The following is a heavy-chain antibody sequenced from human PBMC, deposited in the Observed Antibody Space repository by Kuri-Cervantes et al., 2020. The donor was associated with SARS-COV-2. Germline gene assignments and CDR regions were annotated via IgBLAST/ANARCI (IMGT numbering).Heavy chain of an antibody. J-gene: IGHJ4*02. CDR2: ITRSSVYI. Sequence: GGSLRLSCTVSGGSISSSSYYWGWIRQPPGKGLEWVSSITRSSVYISYADSLKGRFTISRDNAKNSLYLQMNSLRAEDTAVYYCARSPGDGDYDPFDYWGQGTLVTVSS. V-gene: IGHV3-21*01. D-gene: IGHD4-17*01. CDR3: ARSPGDGDYDPFDY. CDR1: GGSISSSS.